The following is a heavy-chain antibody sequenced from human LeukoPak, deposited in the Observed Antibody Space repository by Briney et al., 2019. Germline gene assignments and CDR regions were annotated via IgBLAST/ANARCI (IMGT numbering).Heavy chain of an antibody. CDR1: GFTFSSYA. Sequence: GGSLRLSCAASGFTFSSYAMSWVRQAPGKGLEWISGISGRDGSTYYVDSVKGRFTISRDNSKNTLYLQMNSLRAEDTAVYYCAKNPVLRATPTWGQRALVTVSS. D-gene: IGHD2-15*01. J-gene: IGHJ4*02. CDR3: AKNPVLRATPT. V-gene: IGHV3-23*01. CDR2: ISGRDGST.